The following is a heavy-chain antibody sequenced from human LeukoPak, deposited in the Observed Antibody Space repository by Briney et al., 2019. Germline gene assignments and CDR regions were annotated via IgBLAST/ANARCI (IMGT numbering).Heavy chain of an antibody. CDR3: ARDGPDYGDYAAFDI. V-gene: IGHV1-46*01. Sequence: GASVKVSCKASGYTFTSYYMHWVRQVPGQGLEWMGIINPSGGSTSYAQKFQGRVTMTRDTSTSTVYMELSSLRSEDTAVYYCARDGPDYGDYAAFDIWGQGTMVTVSS. J-gene: IGHJ3*02. CDR2: INPSGGST. D-gene: IGHD4-17*01. CDR1: GYTFTSYY.